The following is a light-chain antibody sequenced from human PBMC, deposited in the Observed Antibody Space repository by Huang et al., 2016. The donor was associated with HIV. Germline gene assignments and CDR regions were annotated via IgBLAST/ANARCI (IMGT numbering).Light chain of an antibody. CDR3: QHYNNWPPWT. J-gene: IGKJ1*01. CDR2: GAS. Sequence: EIVMTQSPATLSVSPGERAPLSCRASQGVSNNIAWYQQKPGQTPRLLIRGASTRATGIAAKFSGRGSGTDFTLTITSLQPEDSAVYYCQHYNNWPPWTFGPGTQVEI. CDR1: QGVSNN. V-gene: IGKV3D-15*01.